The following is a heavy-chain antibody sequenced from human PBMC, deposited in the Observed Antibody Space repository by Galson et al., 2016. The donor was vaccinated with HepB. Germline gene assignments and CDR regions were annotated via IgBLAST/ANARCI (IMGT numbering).Heavy chain of an antibody. D-gene: IGHD6-13*01. CDR2: ISGSGGST. V-gene: IGHV3-23*01. Sequence: SLRLSCAASGFTFSSYAMNWVRQAPGKGLEWVSGISGSGGSTYYADSVKGRFTISRDNSKNTLYLQMNSLRAEDTAVYYCARDRGSAAGFDYWGQGTLVTVSS. CDR3: ARDRGSAAGFDY. J-gene: IGHJ4*02. CDR1: GFTFSSYA.